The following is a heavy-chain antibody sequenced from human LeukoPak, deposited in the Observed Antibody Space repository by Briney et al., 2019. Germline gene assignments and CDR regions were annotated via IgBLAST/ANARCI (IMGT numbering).Heavy chain of an antibody. V-gene: IGHV1-18*01. Sequence: ATVKVSCKASGYTFSDFGISWVRQAPGQGLEWMGWISTYNGNTNYAQKLQGRVAINTDTSTSTAYMELRSLRSDDTAVYYCARDCDRSGYYCYWGQGTLVTVSS. CDR1: GYTFSDFG. D-gene: IGHD3-22*01. J-gene: IGHJ4*02. CDR3: ARDCDRSGYYCY. CDR2: ISTYNGNT.